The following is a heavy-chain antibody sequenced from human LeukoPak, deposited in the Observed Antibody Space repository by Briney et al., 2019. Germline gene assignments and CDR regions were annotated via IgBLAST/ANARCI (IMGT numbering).Heavy chain of an antibody. V-gene: IGHV3-30*04. Sequence: PGGSLRLSCAASGFTFSSYAMHWVRQAPGKGLEWVAVISYDGSNKYYADSVKGRFTISRDNSKNTLYLQMNSLRAEDTAVYYCAKELLWFGELFSGGDYWGQGTLVTVSS. CDR3: AKELLWFGELFSGGDY. D-gene: IGHD3-10*01. J-gene: IGHJ4*02. CDR1: GFTFSSYA. CDR2: ISYDGSNK.